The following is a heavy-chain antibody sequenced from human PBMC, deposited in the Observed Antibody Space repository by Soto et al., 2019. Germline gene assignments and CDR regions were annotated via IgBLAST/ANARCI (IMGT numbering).Heavy chain of an antibody. V-gene: IGHV3-9*01. CDR3: AKDRYSGLRDAFDI. CDR1: GFTFDDYA. J-gene: IGHJ3*02. Sequence: TGGSLRLSCAASGFTFDDYAMHWVRQAPGKGLEWVSGISWNSGSIGYADSVKGRFTISRDNAKNSLYLQMNSLRAEDTALYYCAKDRYSGLRDAFDIWGQGTMVTVS. CDR2: ISWNSGSI. D-gene: IGHD5-12*01.